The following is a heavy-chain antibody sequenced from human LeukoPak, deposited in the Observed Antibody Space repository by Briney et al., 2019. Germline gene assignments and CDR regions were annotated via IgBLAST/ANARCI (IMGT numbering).Heavy chain of an antibody. V-gene: IGHV1-8*01. D-gene: IGHD5-12*01. CDR2: MSPNSGNT. CDR3: ARDQSRGYGFDY. Sequence: GASVNVSCKASGYSFSKNDINWVRQTTGQGLEWMGWMSPNSGNTGYAQKFQGRITMTKNTSISTAYMELSSLRSEDTAVYYCARDQSRGYGFDYWGQGTLVTVSS. J-gene: IGHJ4*02. CDR1: GYSFSKND.